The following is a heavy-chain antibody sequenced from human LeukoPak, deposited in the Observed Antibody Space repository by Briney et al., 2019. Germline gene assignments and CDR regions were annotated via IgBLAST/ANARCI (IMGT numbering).Heavy chain of an antibody. D-gene: IGHD1-1*01. CDR1: GFTFSNYW. CDR2: ISQGSSEK. Sequence: GGSLRLSCAASGFTFSNYWMSWVRQAPGKGLEWVANISQGSSEKYYVDSMRGRFTISRDNAKNSLYLLMISLRAEDTAVSYCARSTAGIDYWGQGTLVTVSS. CDR3: ARSTAGIDY. J-gene: IGHJ4*02. V-gene: IGHV3-7*01.